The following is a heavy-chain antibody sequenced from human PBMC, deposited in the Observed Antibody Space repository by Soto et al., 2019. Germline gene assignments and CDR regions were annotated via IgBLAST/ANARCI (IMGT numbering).Heavy chain of an antibody. CDR3: ARVSGGSSADYYYYGTDV. Sequence: SETLSLTCAVYGGSFSGYYWSWIRQPPGKGLEWIGEINHSGSTNYNPSLKSRVTISVDTSKNQFSLKLSSVTAADTAVYYCARVSGGSSADYYYYGTDVWGQGTTVTVSS. D-gene: IGHD6-6*01. CDR2: INHSGST. V-gene: IGHV4-34*01. CDR1: GGSFSGYY. J-gene: IGHJ6*02.